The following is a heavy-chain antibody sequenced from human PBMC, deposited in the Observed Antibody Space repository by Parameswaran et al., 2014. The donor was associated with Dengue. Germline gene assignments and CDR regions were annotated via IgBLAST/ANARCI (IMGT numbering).Heavy chain of an antibody. CDR3: AREVGIYSFSAFDI. J-gene: IGHJ3*02. D-gene: IGHD5-18*01. Sequence: SWVRQAPGQGLEWMGGIIPIFGTANYAQKFQGRVTITADESTSTAYMELRSLRSDDTAVYYCAREVGIYSFSAFDIWGQGTMVTVSS. CDR2: IIPIFGTA. V-gene: IGHV1-69*01.